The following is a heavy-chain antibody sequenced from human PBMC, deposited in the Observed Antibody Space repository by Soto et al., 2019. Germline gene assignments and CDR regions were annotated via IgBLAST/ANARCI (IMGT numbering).Heavy chain of an antibody. Sequence: QVQLVQSGAEAKKPGTSVKVSCEASGDSFTAFYIHWVRQAPGQGLEWMGWINPNSGGTNYAQKCQGRVTMTWDTSSRTAYMGLSRLRSDDAAVYYCAKRDGTSWSPVYYYYGLDVWGRGTTVTVS. V-gene: IGHV1-2*02. CDR1: GDSFTAFY. D-gene: IGHD6-13*01. CDR3: AKRDGTSWSPVYYYYGLDV. J-gene: IGHJ6*02. CDR2: INPNSGGT.